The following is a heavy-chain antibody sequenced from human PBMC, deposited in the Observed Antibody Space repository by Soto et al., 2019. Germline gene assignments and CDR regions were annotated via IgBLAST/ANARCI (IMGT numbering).Heavy chain of an antibody. Sequence: PGGPLRLSCADSGCTFSSSGMHWLRQAPGKELEWVAVISYDGCNKYYAXXVKGRFTISRDNSKNTLYLQMNSLRAEDTAVYYCAKDRVHYYDSSVYYNWFDPWGQGTLVTVSS. V-gene: IGHV3-30*18. CDR1: GCTFSSSG. CDR2: ISYDGCNK. J-gene: IGHJ5*02. D-gene: IGHD3-22*01. CDR3: AKDRVHYYDSSVYYNWFDP.